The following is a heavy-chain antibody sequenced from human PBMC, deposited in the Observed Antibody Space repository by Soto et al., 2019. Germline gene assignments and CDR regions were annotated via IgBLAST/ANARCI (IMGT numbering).Heavy chain of an antibody. CDR2: ISYDGDNK. CDR3: ARGRVYRSSWYGDY. D-gene: IGHD6-13*01. V-gene: IGHV3-30-3*01. J-gene: IGHJ4*02. Sequence: QVHLVESGGGVVQPGRSLRLSCAASGFTLRNYAMHWVRQAPGEGLEWVAVISYDGDNKYYADSVKGRFTISRDNSKNTLCLQMNSLRAGDTAVYYCARGRVYRSSWYGDYWGQGTLVTVST. CDR1: GFTLRNYA.